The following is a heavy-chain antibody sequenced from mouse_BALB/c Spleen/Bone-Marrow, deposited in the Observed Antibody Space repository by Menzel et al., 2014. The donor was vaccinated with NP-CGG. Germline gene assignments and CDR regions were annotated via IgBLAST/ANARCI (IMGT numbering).Heavy chain of an antibody. CDR3: ARDHYGSLYAMDY. Sequence: VQLQESGPGLVAPSQSLSITCTVSGFSLTSYGVHWVRQPPGKGLEWLGVIWAGGSTNYNSALMSRLSISKDNSKSQVFLKMNSLQTDDTAMYYCARDHYGSLYAMDYWGQGTSVTVSS. V-gene: IGHV2-9*02. CDR1: GFSLTSYG. CDR2: IWAGGST. D-gene: IGHD1-1*01. J-gene: IGHJ4*01.